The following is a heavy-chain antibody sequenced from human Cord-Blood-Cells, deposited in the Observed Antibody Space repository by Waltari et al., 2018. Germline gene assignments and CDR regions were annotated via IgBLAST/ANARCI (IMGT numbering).Heavy chain of an antibody. Sequence: QVQLVQSGAEVKKPGASVKVSCKASGYTFTGYYMHWVRPAPGQGLEWMGWSNPNSGGTNYAQKFQGRVTMTRDTSVSTAYMELSRLRSDDTAVYYCARVDSGSYLDAFDIWGQGTMVTVSS. V-gene: IGHV1-2*02. CDR2: SNPNSGGT. CDR3: ARVDSGSYLDAFDI. J-gene: IGHJ3*02. D-gene: IGHD1-26*01. CDR1: GYTFTGYY.